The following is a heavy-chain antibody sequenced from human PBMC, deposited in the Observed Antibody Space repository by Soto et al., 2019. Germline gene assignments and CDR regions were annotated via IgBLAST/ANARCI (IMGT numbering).Heavy chain of an antibody. CDR3: TRGGAWTVDPADY. CDR2: IRSKAYGGTT. Sequence: GGSLRLSFTASGFTFGEYARNWVRHVPGKGQAWVGFIRSKAYGGTTEYAAPVKGRFTISRDDSKIIADVQMNSLKTEDTAVYYCTRGGAWTVDPADYWGQATLVTF. V-gene: IGHV3-49*04. D-gene: IGHD3-3*01. CDR1: GFTFGEYA. J-gene: IGHJ4*02.